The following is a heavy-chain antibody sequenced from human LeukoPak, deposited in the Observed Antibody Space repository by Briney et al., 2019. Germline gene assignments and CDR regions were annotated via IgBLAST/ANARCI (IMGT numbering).Heavy chain of an antibody. CDR1: GFTFSSYA. D-gene: IGHD6-6*01. Sequence: GGSLRLSCAASGFTFSSYAMSWVRQAPGKGLEWVSAISGSGGSTYYADSVKGRFTISRDNSKSTLHLQMNSLRAEDTAVYYCAKDLFDSTSSAAEYFQHWGQGTLVTVSS. J-gene: IGHJ1*01. CDR2: ISGSGGST. V-gene: IGHV3-23*01. CDR3: AKDLFDSTSSAAEYFQH.